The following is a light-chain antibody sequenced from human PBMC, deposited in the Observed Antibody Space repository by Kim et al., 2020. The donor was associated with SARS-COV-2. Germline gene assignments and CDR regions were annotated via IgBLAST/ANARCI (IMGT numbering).Light chain of an antibody. CDR1: SGSMASNY. CDR3: QSYDSSNHWV. Sequence: KAVTRSCPRRSGSMASNYVQWDQQRPGSAPTTVIYADNQSPSGVPDRFSGPIDSSSNSASLTVSGLKTEDEADYYCQSYDSSNHWVFGGGTQLTVL. V-gene: IGLV6-57*03. J-gene: IGLJ3*02. CDR2: ADN.